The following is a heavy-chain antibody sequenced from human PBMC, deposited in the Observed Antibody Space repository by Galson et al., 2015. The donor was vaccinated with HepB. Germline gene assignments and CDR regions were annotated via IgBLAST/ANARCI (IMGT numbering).Heavy chain of an antibody. V-gene: IGHV3-7*03. CDR3: AHAPNLYYFDN. CDR1: GFTFSSHW. J-gene: IGHJ4*02. CDR2: IKQDGSER. D-gene: IGHD2-2*01. Sequence: SLRLSCAASGFTFSSHWMSWVRKAPGKGLEWVANIKQDGSERYYVDSVKGRFTISRDNAKNSLYLQMNSLRVEDTAVYYCAHAPNLYYFDNWGQGTLVTASS.